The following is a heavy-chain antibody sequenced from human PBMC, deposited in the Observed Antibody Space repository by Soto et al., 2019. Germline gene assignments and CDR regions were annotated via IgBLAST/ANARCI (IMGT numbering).Heavy chain of an antibody. J-gene: IGHJ3*02. Sequence: QVQLQESGPGLVKPSETLSLTCTVSGGSIGNYFWTWIRQSPGRGLEYIGFIHYSGSSNHNPSLKSRTAMSVDTSKTQFSLRLSSVPAAETAVYYCARMEPNEGYYVSSNYYYAAFEIWGQGTMVTVSS. CDR1: GGSIGNYF. CDR2: IHYSGSS. D-gene: IGHD3-22*01. CDR3: ARMEPNEGYYVSSNYYYAAFEI. V-gene: IGHV4-59*01.